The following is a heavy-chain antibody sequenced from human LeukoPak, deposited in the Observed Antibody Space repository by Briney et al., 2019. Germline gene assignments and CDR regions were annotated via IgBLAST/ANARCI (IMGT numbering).Heavy chain of an antibody. J-gene: IGHJ4*02. CDR1: GFTFSTYW. CDR2: IKPDGSEA. V-gene: IGHV3-7*01. D-gene: IGHD2-15*01. CDR3: ARGQLADDQ. Sequence: GGSLRLSCATSGFTFSTYWMSWVRQTPGRVLEWVAKIKPDGSEASYVDSVKGRFTISRDNAKNSVYLQMSTLRVEDTAVYYCARGQLADDQWGQGALVTVSS.